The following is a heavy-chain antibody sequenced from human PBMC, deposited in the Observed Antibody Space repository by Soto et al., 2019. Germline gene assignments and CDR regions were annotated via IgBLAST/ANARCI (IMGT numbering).Heavy chain of an antibody. CDR3: ATGTAAPAH. CDR2: ISASGGTT. D-gene: IGHD6-13*01. Sequence: GGSLRLSCAASGFTFSNFDMSWVRQAPGKGLEWVSGISASGGTTYYADSVKGRFTSSRDNSKNTLYLQMTSLRAEDTAVYYCATGTAAPAHWGQGTLVTVSS. V-gene: IGHV3-23*01. J-gene: IGHJ1*01. CDR1: GFTFSNFD.